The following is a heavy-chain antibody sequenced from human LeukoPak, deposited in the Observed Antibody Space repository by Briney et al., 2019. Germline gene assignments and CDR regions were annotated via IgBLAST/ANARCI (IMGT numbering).Heavy chain of an antibody. CDR1: GFSFSNAW. D-gene: IGHD6-19*01. CDR2: IKSKTDGGTT. J-gene: IGHJ3*02. V-gene: IGHV3-15*01. Sequence: GGSLRLSCAASGFSFSNAWMTWVRQAPGKGLEWVGRIKSKTDGGTTDDAAPVKGRFTISRDDSKNTLYLQMNSLRAEDTAVYYCARDSTSGWYRDAFDIWGQGTMVTVSS. CDR3: ARDSTSGWYRDAFDI.